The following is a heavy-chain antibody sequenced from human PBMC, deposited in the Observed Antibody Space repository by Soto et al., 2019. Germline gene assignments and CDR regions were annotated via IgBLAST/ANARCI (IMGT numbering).Heavy chain of an antibody. J-gene: IGHJ4*02. CDR2: MNPDSGDT. CDR1: GYTFTSYD. D-gene: IGHD7-27*01. Sequence: QVQLVQSGAEVKEPEASVKVSCKASGYTFTSYDINWVRQATGQGLEWMGWMNPDSGDTGYVQKFQGRVSMTRDTSISTAYMEVSSLRSEDTAVYYCARSRGGTGVDLDYWGQGTLVTVSS. CDR3: ARSRGGTGVDLDY. V-gene: IGHV1-8*01.